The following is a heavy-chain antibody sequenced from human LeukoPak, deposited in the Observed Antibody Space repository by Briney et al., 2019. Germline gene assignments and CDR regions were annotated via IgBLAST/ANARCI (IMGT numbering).Heavy chain of an antibody. CDR2: ISYDGSNK. V-gene: IGHV3-30-3*01. Sequence: GGSLRLSCAASGFTFSSYAMHWVRQAPGKGLEWVAVISYDGSNKYYADSVKGRFTISRDNSKNTLYLQMNSLRAEDTAVYYCARGVGATSPFDYWGQGTLVTVSS. D-gene: IGHD1-26*01. J-gene: IGHJ4*02. CDR1: GFTFSSYA. CDR3: ARGVGATSPFDY.